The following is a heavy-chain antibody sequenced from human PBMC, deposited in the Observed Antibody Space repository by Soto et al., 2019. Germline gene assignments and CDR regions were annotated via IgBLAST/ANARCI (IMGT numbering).Heavy chain of an antibody. CDR1: GGSISYGGYY. V-gene: IGHV4-31*03. D-gene: IGHD3-22*01. J-gene: IGHJ4*02. CDR2: ISYSGST. CDR3: ARGGYYYDSSGHSPFYFDY. Sequence: QVQLQESGPGLVKPSQTLSLTCTVSGGSISYGGYYWSWLRQHPGKGLEWIGYISYSGSTYYNPSLKRRIPISVDTSKHQFSLKLTSVTAADTAVYYCARGGYYYDSSGHSPFYFDYWGQGTLVTVSS.